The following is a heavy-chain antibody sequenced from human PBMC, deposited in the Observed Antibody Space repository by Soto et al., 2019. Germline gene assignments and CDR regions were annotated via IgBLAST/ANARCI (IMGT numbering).Heavy chain of an antibody. CDR2: TNEDGSTI. Sequence: EVQLVESGGGLVQPGGSLRLSCAASGFTFSSYWMHWVRQAPGKGLVWVSRTNEDGSTINYADSVKGRFTISRDNAKKTFYREMNSRRAEDRAVYYCTRDRGGRGGYWGPGTLVTVSS. J-gene: IGHJ4*02. V-gene: IGHV3-74*01. D-gene: IGHD3-16*01. CDR3: TRDRGGRGGY. CDR1: GFTFSSYW.